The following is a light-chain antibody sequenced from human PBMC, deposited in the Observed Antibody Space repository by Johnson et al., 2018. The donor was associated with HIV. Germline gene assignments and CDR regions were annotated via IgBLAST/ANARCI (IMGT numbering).Light chain of an antibody. CDR1: SSNIGNNY. V-gene: IGLV1-51*01. CDR2: DNN. J-gene: IGLJ1*01. CDR3: GTWYSSLSAHV. Sequence: QSVLTQPPSVSAAPGQKVTISCSGSSSNIGNNYVSWYQQLPGTAPKLLIYDNNKRPSGIPDRFSGSKSGTSATLGITGLPHGDEADYYCGTWYSSLSAHVFGTGTKVTVL.